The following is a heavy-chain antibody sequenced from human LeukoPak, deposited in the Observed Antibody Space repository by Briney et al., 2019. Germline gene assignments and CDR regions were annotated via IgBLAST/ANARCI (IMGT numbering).Heavy chain of an antibody. J-gene: IGHJ4*02. Sequence: GGSLRLSCAASGFTFSSYGMSWVRQAPGKGLEWVSAISGSGGSTYYADSVKGRFTISRDNSKNTLYLQMNSLRAEDTAVYYCARDPDLFMGVNFDSWGQGTLVTVSS. CDR1: GFTFSSYG. CDR3: ARDPDLFMGVNFDS. D-gene: IGHD3-10*01. CDR2: ISGSGGST. V-gene: IGHV3-23*01.